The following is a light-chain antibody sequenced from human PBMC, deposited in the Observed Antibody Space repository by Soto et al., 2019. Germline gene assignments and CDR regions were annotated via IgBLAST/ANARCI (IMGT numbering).Light chain of an antibody. Sequence: EIVFTQSPTTLSFSPGERATPSCQASQSVSSYLAWYQQKPGQAPRLLIYDASNRATGVPARFSGSGSGTDFTLTISSLEPEDFAVYYCQQRSNWPPITFGQGTRLEI. CDR2: DAS. V-gene: IGKV3-11*01. CDR3: QQRSNWPPIT. J-gene: IGKJ5*01. CDR1: QSVSSY.